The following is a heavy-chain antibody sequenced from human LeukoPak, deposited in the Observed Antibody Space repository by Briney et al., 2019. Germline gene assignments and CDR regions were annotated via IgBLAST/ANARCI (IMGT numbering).Heavy chain of an antibody. J-gene: IGHJ4*02. CDR2: IYYSGST. V-gene: IGHV4-59*01. Sequence: PSVTLSLTCAVSGGSISSYYWNWIRQPPGKGLEWIGYIYYSGSTNYNPSLKSRVTISIDTSKNQLSLQLTSVTAADTAVYYCATDVRGLVPYYFDFWGQGTLVTVSS. CDR1: GGSISSYY. CDR3: ATDVRGLVPYYFDF. D-gene: IGHD3-10*02.